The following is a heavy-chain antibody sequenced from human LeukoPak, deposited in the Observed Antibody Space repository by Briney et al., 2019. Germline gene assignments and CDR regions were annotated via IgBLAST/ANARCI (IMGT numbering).Heavy chain of an antibody. CDR1: GFTFSIYW. V-gene: IGHV3-7*01. CDR2: IKQDGSEK. J-gene: IGHJ6*03. Sequence: GGSLRLSCAASGFTFSIYWMSWVRQAPGKGLEWVANIKQDGSEKYYVDSVKGRFTISRDNAKNSLYLQMNSLRAEDTAVYYCARAGSSSPRSGGYYYYYMDVWGKGTTVTVSS. D-gene: IGHD6-6*01. CDR3: ARAGSSSPRSGGYYYYYMDV.